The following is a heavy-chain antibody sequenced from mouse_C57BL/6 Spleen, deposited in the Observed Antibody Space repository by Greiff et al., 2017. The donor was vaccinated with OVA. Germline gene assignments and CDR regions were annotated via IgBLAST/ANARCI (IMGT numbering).Heavy chain of an antibody. CDR1: GFTFSSYA. V-gene: IGHV5-9-1*02. CDR3: TREEGDYYFDY. Sequence: EVKLVESGEGLVKPGGSLKLSCAASGFTFSSYAMSWVRQTPEKRLEWVAYISSGGDYIYYADTVKGRFTISRDNARNTLYLQMSSLKSEDTAMDYCTREEGDYYFDYWGQGTTLTVSS. CDR2: ISSGGDYI. J-gene: IGHJ2*01.